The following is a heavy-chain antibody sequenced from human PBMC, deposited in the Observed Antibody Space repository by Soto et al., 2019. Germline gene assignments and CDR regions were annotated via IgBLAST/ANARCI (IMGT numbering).Heavy chain of an antibody. CDR1: GYTFTSYA. CDR2: INAGNGNT. CDR3: ARDRRDSSGFGGFDP. Sequence: AASVKVSCKASGYTFTSYAMHWVRQAPGQRLEWMGWINAGNGNTKYSQKFQGRVTITRDTSASTAYMELSSLRSEDTAVYYCARDRRDSSGFGGFDPWGQGTLVTVSS. V-gene: IGHV1-3*01. J-gene: IGHJ5*02. D-gene: IGHD6-19*01.